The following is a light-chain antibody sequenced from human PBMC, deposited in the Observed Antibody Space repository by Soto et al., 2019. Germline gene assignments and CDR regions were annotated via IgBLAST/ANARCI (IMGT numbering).Light chain of an antibody. CDR3: QQLDNYPRT. CDR2: AAS. CDR1: QGISSH. J-gene: IGKJ1*01. V-gene: IGKV1-9*01. Sequence: IQLTQSPSSLPASVGDRVTITCRASQGISSHLAWYQQKPGKAPQLLIYAASTLQTGVPSRFSGSGSGTDFTLTISSLQSEDVATYYCQQLDNYPRTFGQGTKVEIK.